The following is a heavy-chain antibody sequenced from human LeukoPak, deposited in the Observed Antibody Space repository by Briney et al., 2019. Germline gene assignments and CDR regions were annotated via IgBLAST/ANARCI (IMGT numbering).Heavy chain of an antibody. CDR2: IYSGGST. J-gene: IGHJ5*02. V-gene: IGHV3-66*01. CDR3: ARDLAAGWFDT. CDR1: GLTVSSNY. D-gene: IGHD6-13*01. Sequence: GGSLRLSCAASGLTVSSNYMSWVRQAPGKGLEWVSVIYSGGSTYYADSVKGRFTISSDNPKNTLYLQMNSLRAEDTAVYYCARDLAAGWFDTWGQGTLVTVSS.